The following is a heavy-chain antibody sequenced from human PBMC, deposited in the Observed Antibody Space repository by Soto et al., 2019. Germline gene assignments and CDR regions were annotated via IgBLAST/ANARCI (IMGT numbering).Heavy chain of an antibody. CDR3: ARGRSGDPRYFDY. CDR1: GDSINDYY. CDR2: LYYIGTT. Sequence: QVQLQESGPGLVKPSETLSLTCTVSGDSINDYYWTWIRQPPGKGLEWIGYLYYIGTTNYNPSLKSRVTILLYTSKKQFSLRLNSVTAADTAMYYCARGRSGDPRYFDYWGQGTLVTVSS. J-gene: IGHJ4*02. D-gene: IGHD3-3*01. V-gene: IGHV4-59*01.